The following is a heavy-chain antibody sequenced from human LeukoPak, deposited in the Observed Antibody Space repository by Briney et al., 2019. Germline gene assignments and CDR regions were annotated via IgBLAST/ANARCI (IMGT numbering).Heavy chain of an antibody. V-gene: IGHV4-39*07. CDR3: ARGGFSLYEGYYGSGSYSLQSLRY. CDR2: INHSGST. J-gene: IGHJ4*02. CDR1: GGSISSSSYY. D-gene: IGHD3-10*01. Sequence: SETLSLTCTVSGGSISSSSYYWSWIRQPPGKGLEWIGEINHSGSTNYNPSLKSRVTISVDTSKNQFSLKLSSVTAADTAVYYCARGGFSLYEGYYGSGSYSLQSLRYWGQGTLVTVSS.